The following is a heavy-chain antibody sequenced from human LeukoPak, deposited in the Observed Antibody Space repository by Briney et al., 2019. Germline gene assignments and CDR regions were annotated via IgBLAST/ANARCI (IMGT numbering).Heavy chain of an antibody. Sequence: PGWSLRLSCAASGFTVSDNYMTWVRQAPGKGLEWVSTITTSDGNTYYADSVKGRFTVSRDNSKNTLYLQMNSLRAEDTAVYYCAKDGGLWVSAHWGDSWGRGTLVTVSS. CDR2: ITTSDGNT. V-gene: IGHV3-23*01. D-gene: IGHD7-27*01. CDR3: AKDGGLWVSAHWGDS. CDR1: GFTVSDNY. J-gene: IGHJ4*02.